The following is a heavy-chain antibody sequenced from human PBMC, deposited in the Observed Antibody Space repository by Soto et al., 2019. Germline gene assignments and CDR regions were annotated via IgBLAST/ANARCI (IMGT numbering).Heavy chain of an antibody. CDR1: CGSFSVSS. D-gene: IGHD3-10*01. Sequence: PTGTLSLTCAFYCGSFSVSSCSWISHPPGKGLEWIGEINHSGSTNYNPSLKSRVTISVDTSKNQFSLKLSSVTAADTAVYYCARGGLGGITMADFDYWGQGPLVTGAS. J-gene: IGHJ4*02. CDR2: INHSGST. V-gene: IGHV4-34*01. CDR3: ARGGLGGITMADFDY.